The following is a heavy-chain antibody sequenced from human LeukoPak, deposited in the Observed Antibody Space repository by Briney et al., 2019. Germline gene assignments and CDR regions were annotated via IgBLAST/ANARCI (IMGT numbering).Heavy chain of an antibody. CDR3: ARDHRTGADQY. CDR1: GGSISSGSYY. Sequence: PSETLSLTCTVSGGSISSGSYYWSWIRQPAGKGLEWIGRIYTSGSTNYNPSLKSRVTISVDTSKNQFSLKLSSVTAADTAVYYCARDHRTGADQYWGQGTLVTVSS. V-gene: IGHV4-61*02. CDR2: IYTSGST. J-gene: IGHJ4*02. D-gene: IGHD1-1*01.